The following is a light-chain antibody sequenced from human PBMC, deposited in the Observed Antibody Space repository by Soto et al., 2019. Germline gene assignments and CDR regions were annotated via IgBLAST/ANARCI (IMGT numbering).Light chain of an antibody. CDR1: SSNIGTSS. CDR2: TTN. Sequence: QSALTQPHSASGTPGQRVTISCSGSSSNIGTSSVHWFRQLPGTAPKLLISTTNQRPSGVPERFSGSKSGTSASLAISGLQSEDEADYYCAAWDDSLNGHVFGPGTKFTVL. V-gene: IGLV1-44*01. J-gene: IGLJ1*01. CDR3: AAWDDSLNGHV.